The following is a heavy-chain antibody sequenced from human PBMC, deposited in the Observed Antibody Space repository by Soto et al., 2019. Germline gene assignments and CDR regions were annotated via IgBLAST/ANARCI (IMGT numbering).Heavy chain of an antibody. J-gene: IGHJ4*02. CDR2: IYWDDDK. CDR1: GFSLSTSGVG. CDR3: AHRPPYSSSWYDPFDY. Sequence: QITLKESGPTLVKPTQTLTLTCTFSGFSLSTSGVGVGWIRQPPGKALEWLALIYWDDDKRYSPSLKSRLTITKDPSKNQVVLTMTNMDPVDTATYYCAHRPPYSSSWYDPFDYWGQGTLVTVSS. V-gene: IGHV2-5*02. D-gene: IGHD6-13*01.